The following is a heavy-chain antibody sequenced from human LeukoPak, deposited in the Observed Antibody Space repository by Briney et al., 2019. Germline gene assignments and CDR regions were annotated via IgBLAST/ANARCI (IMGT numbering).Heavy chain of an antibody. J-gene: IGHJ4*02. V-gene: IGHV4-34*01. CDR1: GGSFNGYY. CDR2: INHSGST. Sequence: SETLSLTCAVYGGSFNGYYWTWIRQPPGKGLEWIGEINHSGSTNYNPSLESRVTMSVDTSKNQFSLKVTSVTAADTAVYYCARREDILTGHYSPHFDHWGQGTLVTVSS. D-gene: IGHD3-9*01. CDR3: ARREDILTGHYSPHFDH.